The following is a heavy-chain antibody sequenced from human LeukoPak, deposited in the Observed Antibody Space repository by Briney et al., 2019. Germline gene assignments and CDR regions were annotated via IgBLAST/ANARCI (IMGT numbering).Heavy chain of an antibody. J-gene: IGHJ6*02. D-gene: IGHD6-13*01. CDR2: ISGNGGST. CDR3: AKDTGKGIADYYGMDV. CDR1: GFTFSNYA. Sequence: PGGSLRLSCAASGFTFSNYAMSWVRQAPGKWLEWVSAISGNGGSTYYADSVKGRFTISRDNSKNTLYLQMNSLRAEDTAVYYCAKDTGKGIADYYGMDVWGQGTTVTVSS. V-gene: IGHV3-23*01.